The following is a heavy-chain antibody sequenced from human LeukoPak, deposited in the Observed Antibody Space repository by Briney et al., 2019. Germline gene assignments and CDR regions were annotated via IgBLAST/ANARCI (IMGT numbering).Heavy chain of an antibody. CDR2: IYHSGST. CDR3: AREREDIVVVPAAIRRDWFDP. D-gene: IGHD2-2*02. V-gene: IGHV4-59*12. Sequence: PSETLSLTCTVSGGSISSYYWSWIRQPPGKGLEWIGYIYHSGSTYYNPSLKSRVTISVDRSKNQFSLKLSSVTAADTAVYYCAREREDIVVVPAAIRRDWFDPWGQGTLVTVSS. CDR1: GGSISSYY. J-gene: IGHJ5*02.